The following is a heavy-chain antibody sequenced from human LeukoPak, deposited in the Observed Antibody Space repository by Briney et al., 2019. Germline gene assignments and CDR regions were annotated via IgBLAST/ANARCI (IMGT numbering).Heavy chain of an antibody. Sequence: SGGSLRLSCAASGFSVSSNYVSWVRQAPGKGLEWVSVIYSGGTTYYADSVKGRFTISRDNSKNSLYLQMNSLRAEDTAVYYCARDAEGIDAFDIWGQGTMVTVSS. J-gene: IGHJ3*02. CDR1: GFSVSSNY. CDR2: IYSGGTT. CDR3: ARDAEGIDAFDI. V-gene: IGHV3-66*01.